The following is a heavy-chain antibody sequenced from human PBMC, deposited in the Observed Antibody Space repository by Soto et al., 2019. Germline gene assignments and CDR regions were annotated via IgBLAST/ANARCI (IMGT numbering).Heavy chain of an antibody. CDR3: AIPGPPPIIRYDYDGVGV. J-gene: IGHJ6*02. CDR1: GFTFTHSA. V-gene: IGHV1-58*02. D-gene: IGHD3-3*01. CDR2: IVLGSGNT. Sequence: SVKVSCKASGFTFTHSAIQWVRQARGQRLEWIGWIVLGSGNTNYAQKFQGRVTITRDLSTGTAYMDLSSLRSEDTALYYWAIPGPPPIIRYDYDGVGVWGQGTAVTVSS.